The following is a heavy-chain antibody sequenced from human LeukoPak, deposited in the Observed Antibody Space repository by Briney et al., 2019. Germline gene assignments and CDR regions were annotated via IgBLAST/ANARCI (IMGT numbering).Heavy chain of an antibody. J-gene: IGHJ4*02. D-gene: IGHD1-1*01. V-gene: IGHV1-3*01. Sequence: ASVKVSCKASGYTFTSYAMHWVRRAPGQRLEWMGWINAGNGDTKYSQKYQGRVTIARDTSASTAYMELSSLRSEVTAVYYCARDRGGTGDFDYWGQGTLVTVSS. CDR3: ARDRGGTGDFDY. CDR2: INAGNGDT. CDR1: GYTFTSYA.